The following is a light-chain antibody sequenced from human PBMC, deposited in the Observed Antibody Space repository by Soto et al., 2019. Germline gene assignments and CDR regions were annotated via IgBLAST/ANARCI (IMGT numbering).Light chain of an antibody. Sequence: EIVLTQSPATLSLSPGERATLSCRASQSASTYLAWYQQKPGQAPRLLIYDASNRATGIPARFSGSGSGTDFTLTISRLEPEDFAVYYCQQYGSSSITFGQGTRLEIK. CDR1: QSASTY. CDR2: DAS. J-gene: IGKJ5*01. CDR3: QQYGSSSIT. V-gene: IGKV3-11*01.